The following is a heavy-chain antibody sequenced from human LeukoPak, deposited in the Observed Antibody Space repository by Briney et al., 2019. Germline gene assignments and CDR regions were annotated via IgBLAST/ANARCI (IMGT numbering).Heavy chain of an antibody. J-gene: IGHJ4*02. V-gene: IGHV1-2*05. CDR3: ARGSSEVSVGYFDY. CDR1: GYTFTSYA. D-gene: IGHD3-16*02. Sequence: ASVEVSCKASGYTFTSYAMNWVRQAPGQGLEWMGRINPNSGGTNYAQKFQGRVTMTRDTSISTAYMELSRLRSDDTVVYYCARGSSEVSVGYFDYWGQGTLVTVSS. CDR2: INPNSGGT.